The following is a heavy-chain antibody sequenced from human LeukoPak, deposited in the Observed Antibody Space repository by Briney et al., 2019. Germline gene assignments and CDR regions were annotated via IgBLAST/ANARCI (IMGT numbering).Heavy chain of an antibody. J-gene: IGHJ4*02. CDR1: GYSFTSYW. CDR3: ARHDYSWYAPIDY. Sequence: GESLKISCRGSGYSFTSYWSGWVRQMPGKGLEWMGIIYPGDSDTRYSPSFQGQVNISADKSISTAYLQWSSLKASDTAMYYCARHDYSWYAPIDYCGEGTLVTVSS. D-gene: IGHD6-13*01. CDR2: IYPGDSDT. V-gene: IGHV5-51*01.